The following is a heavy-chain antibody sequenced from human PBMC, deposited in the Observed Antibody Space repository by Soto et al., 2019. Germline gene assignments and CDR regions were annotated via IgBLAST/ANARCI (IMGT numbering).Heavy chain of an antibody. CDR1: GGSISSYY. Sequence: SETLSLTCTVSGGSISSYYWSCIRQPPGKGLEWIGYIYYSGSTNYNPSLKSRVTISVDTSKNQFSLKLSSVTAADTAVYYCARPLYSGYDYILDPWGQGTLVTVSS. CDR3: ARPLYSGYDYILDP. CDR2: IYYSGST. J-gene: IGHJ5*02. D-gene: IGHD5-12*01. V-gene: IGHV4-59*08.